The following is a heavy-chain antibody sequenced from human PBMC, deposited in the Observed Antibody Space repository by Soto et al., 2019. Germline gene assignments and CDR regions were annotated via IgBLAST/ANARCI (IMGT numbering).Heavy chain of an antibody. D-gene: IGHD1-7*01. J-gene: IGHJ4*02. CDR2: IYRTGST. Sequence: SETLSLTCAVSGGSFTSNNWWTWVRQPPGQGLEWIGEIYRTGSTNYNPSLKSRVTISLDKSENQFSLKVTSLTAADTAVYYCASRDPGTSVDYWGQGTPVTVSS. V-gene: IGHV4-4*02. CDR1: GGSFTSNNW. CDR3: ASRDPGTSVDY.